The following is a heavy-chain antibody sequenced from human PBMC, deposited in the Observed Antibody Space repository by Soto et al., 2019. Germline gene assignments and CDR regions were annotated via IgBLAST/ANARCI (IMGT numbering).Heavy chain of an antibody. J-gene: IGHJ4*02. D-gene: IGHD3-16*02. V-gene: IGHV1-18*01. Sequence: QVQLVQSGAEVKKPGASVKVSCKASGYTFTSYGISWVRQAPGQGLEWMGWISAYNGNTNYAQKLKGRVTMTTDTSTSTAYMEVRSLRSDDTAVYYCARSRGGLAGLGELSPGGYWGQGTLVTVSS. CDR2: ISAYNGNT. CDR3: ARSRGGLAGLGELSPGGY. CDR1: GYTFTSYG.